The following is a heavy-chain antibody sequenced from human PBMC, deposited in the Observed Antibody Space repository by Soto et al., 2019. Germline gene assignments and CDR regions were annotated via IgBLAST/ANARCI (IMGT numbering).Heavy chain of an antibody. D-gene: IGHD2-15*01. CDR2: MYYGGST. J-gene: IGHJ3*02. CDR3: VRHLVGGAFAI. Sequence: SETLSLSCTVSGGSLSSYYWRWIRQPPGKGLEWIGYMYYGGSTSYNPSLKSRVTISVDTSKNQFSLKLSSVTAADTAVYYCVRHLVGGAFAISGQGTMVTVSS. CDR1: GGSLSSYY. V-gene: IGHV4-59*08.